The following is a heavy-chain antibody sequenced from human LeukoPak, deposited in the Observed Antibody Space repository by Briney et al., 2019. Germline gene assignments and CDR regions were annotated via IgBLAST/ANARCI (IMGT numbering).Heavy chain of an antibody. CDR1: GFTFSSYA. Sequence: GGSLRLSCAASGFTFSSYAMSWVRQARGKGLEWVSGTSGSDGSTYYADSVKGRFTISRDNSKNTLYLQMNSLRAGDTALYYCAKDGVSVTVYNWFDSWGQGTLVTVSS. D-gene: IGHD3-16*02. CDR3: AKDGVSVTVYNWFDS. CDR2: TSGSDGST. J-gene: IGHJ5*01. V-gene: IGHV3-23*01.